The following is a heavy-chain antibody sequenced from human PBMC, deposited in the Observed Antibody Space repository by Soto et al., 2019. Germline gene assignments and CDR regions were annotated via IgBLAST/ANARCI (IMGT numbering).Heavy chain of an antibody. CDR3: ARLVRDIVVVVATDAFDI. J-gene: IGHJ3*02. CDR1: GGSISSSSYY. V-gene: IGHV4-39*01. Sequence: SETLSLTCTVSGGSISSSSYYWGWIRQPPGKGLEWIGSIYYSGSTYYNPSLKSRVTISVDTSKNQFSLKLSSVTAADTAVYYCARLVRDIVVVVATDAFDIWGQGTMVTVSS. D-gene: IGHD2-15*01. CDR2: IYYSGST.